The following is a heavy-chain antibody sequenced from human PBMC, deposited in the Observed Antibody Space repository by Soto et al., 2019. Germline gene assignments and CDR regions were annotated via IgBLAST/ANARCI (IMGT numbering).Heavy chain of an antibody. D-gene: IGHD2-21*01. Sequence: GGSLRLSCAASGFTFSSYWMTWVRQAPGKGLEWVANTKPDGSEKNYVGSVKGRFTISRDNAKNSLFLQMDSLRAEDTAMYYCARVAYVDESFDYWGQGTLVTVSS. V-gene: IGHV3-7*01. CDR2: TKPDGSEK. CDR3: ARVAYVDESFDY. J-gene: IGHJ4*02. CDR1: GFTFSSYW.